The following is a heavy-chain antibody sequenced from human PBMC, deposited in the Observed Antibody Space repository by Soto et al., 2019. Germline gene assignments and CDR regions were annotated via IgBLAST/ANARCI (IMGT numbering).Heavy chain of an antibody. CDR1: GGSFSGYY. Sequence: QVQLQPWGAGLLKPSETLSLTCAVYGGSFSGYYWSWIRQPPGKGLEWIGEINHSGSTNSNPSLKSRVTISVDTSKNHFSLKLSSVTAADTAVHYCARGPSTRFLEWQPMPRDGNNWFDPWGQGTLVTVSS. CDR3: ARGPSTRFLEWQPMPRDGNNWFDP. V-gene: IGHV4-34*01. CDR2: INHSGST. D-gene: IGHD3-3*01. J-gene: IGHJ5*02.